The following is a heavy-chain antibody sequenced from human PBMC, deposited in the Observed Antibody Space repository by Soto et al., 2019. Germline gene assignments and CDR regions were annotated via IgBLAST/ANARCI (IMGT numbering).Heavy chain of an antibody. V-gene: IGHV1-8*01. Sequence: ASVKVSCKTSGYTFTSFDINWVRQATGHGLEWMGWMNPNSGDAGYAQKFQGRVTMTRNTSISTAYMELSSLRYEDKAGYYCARGYIRFLEWLTNNWFDPWGQGTLVTVSS. D-gene: IGHD3-3*01. J-gene: IGHJ5*02. CDR2: MNPNSGDA. CDR1: GYTFTSFD. CDR3: ARGYIRFLEWLTNNWFDP.